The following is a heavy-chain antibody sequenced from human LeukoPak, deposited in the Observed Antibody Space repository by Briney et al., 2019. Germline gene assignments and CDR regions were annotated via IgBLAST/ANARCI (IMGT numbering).Heavy chain of an antibody. Sequence: SETLSLTCAVYGGSFSGYYWSWIRQPPGKGLEWIGEINHSGSTNYNPSLKSRVTISVDTSKNQSSLKLSSVTAADTAVYYCARHMKHYDYVWGSYRYRGNYFDYWGQGTLVTVSS. CDR2: INHSGST. J-gene: IGHJ4*02. V-gene: IGHV4-34*01. D-gene: IGHD3-16*02. CDR1: GGSFSGYY. CDR3: ARHMKHYDYVWGSYRYRGNYFDY.